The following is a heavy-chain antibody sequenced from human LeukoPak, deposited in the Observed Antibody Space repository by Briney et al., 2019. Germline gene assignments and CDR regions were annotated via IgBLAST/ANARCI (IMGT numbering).Heavy chain of an antibody. CDR2: IYYNGDT. Sequence: SETLSLTCTVSGGSISSSDHYWGWIRQPPGKGLEWIGSIYYNGDTYYSPSLKSRVTISVDTSRNQFALKLNSVTAADTAVYYCARDGITMIVVVIGSYFDYWGQGTLVTVSS. CDR3: ARDGITMIVVVIGSYFDY. CDR1: GGSISSSDHY. J-gene: IGHJ4*02. D-gene: IGHD3-22*01. V-gene: IGHV4-39*02.